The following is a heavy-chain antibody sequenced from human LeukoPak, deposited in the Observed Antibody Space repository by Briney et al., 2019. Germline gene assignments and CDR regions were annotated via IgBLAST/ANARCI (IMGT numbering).Heavy chain of an antibody. CDR1: GYTFTSYG. CDR3: AGSSIVVVPAATIARFDP. CDR2: IIPILGIA. Sequence: SVKVSCKASGYTFTSYGISWVRQAPGQGLEWMGRIIPILGIANYAQKFQGRVTITADKSTSTAYMELSSLRSEDTAVYYCAGSSIVVVPAATIARFDPWGQGTLVTVSS. D-gene: IGHD2-2*01. J-gene: IGHJ5*02. V-gene: IGHV1-69*04.